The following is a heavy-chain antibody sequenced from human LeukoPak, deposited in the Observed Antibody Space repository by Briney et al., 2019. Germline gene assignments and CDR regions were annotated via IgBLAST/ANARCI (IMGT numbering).Heavy chain of an antibody. Sequence: GGSLTLSCAASGFTFSSYAVNWVRQAPGKGLEYVSGISGSGDSTYYADSVKGRFTISRDNSKNTLHLEMNSLRAEDTAVYYCAKAVAAGLDYWGQGTLVTVSS. CDR1: GFTFSSYA. CDR2: ISGSGDST. V-gene: IGHV3-23*01. D-gene: IGHD6-19*01. CDR3: AKAVAAGLDY. J-gene: IGHJ4*02.